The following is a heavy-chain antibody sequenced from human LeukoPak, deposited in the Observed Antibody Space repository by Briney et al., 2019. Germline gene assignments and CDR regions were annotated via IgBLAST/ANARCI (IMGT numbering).Heavy chain of an antibody. J-gene: IGHJ4*02. V-gene: IGHV3-30-3*01. CDR1: GFTFSSYA. CDR2: ISYDGSNK. D-gene: IGHD3-16*01. CDR3: AGRYYGYVYGLWSLDY. Sequence: GGSLRLSCAASGFTFSSYAMHWVCQAPGKGLEWVAVISYDGSNKYYADSVKGRFTISRDNSKNTLYLQMNSLRAEDTAVYYCAGRYYGYVYGLWSLDYWGQGTLVTVSS.